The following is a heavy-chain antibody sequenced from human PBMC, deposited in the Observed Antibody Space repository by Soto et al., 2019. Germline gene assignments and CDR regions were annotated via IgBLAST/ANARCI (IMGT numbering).Heavy chain of an antibody. CDR2: IYSGGST. J-gene: IGHJ4*02. D-gene: IGHD3-9*01. CDR1: GFTFSSYG. Sequence: GGSLRLSCAASGFTFSSYGMHWVRQAPGKGLEWVAVIYSGGSTYYADSVKGRFTISRDNSKNTLYLQMNSLRAEDTAVYYCAREGYDILTGLLDYWGQGTLVTVSS. CDR3: AREGYDILTGLLDY. V-gene: IGHV3-NL1*01.